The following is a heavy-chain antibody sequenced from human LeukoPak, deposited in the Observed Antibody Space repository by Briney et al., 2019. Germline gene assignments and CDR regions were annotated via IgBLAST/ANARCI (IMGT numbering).Heavy chain of an antibody. CDR1: GFTFSDYY. Sequence: GGSLRLSCAASGFTFSDYYMSWIRQAPGKGLEWVSYISSSGSTIYYADSVKGRSTISRDNAKNSLYLQMNSLRAEDTAVYYCARTTYYDFWSGYYISDDYWGQGTLVTVSS. J-gene: IGHJ4*02. V-gene: IGHV3-11*04. CDR2: ISSSGSTI. CDR3: ARTTYYDFWSGYYISDDY. D-gene: IGHD3-3*01.